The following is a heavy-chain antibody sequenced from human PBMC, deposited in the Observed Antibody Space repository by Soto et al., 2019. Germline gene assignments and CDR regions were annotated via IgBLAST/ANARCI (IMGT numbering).Heavy chain of an antibody. Sequence: SETLSITCTVSGDSISTAYYYWNWIRQPPGKGLEWIGYIYYSGNTYYIPSLKSRVTISVDTSKNQISLKLNSVTAADTAVYYCARGIYSTSSFFDSWGQGTLVTVSS. J-gene: IGHJ4*02. CDR3: ARGIYSTSSFFDS. D-gene: IGHD6-6*01. CDR2: IYYSGNT. V-gene: IGHV4-30-4*01. CDR1: GDSISTAYYY.